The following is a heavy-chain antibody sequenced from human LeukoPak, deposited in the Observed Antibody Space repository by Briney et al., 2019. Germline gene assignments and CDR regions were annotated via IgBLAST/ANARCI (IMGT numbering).Heavy chain of an antibody. Sequence: GESLKISCKGSGYSFANYWIGWVRQMPGKGLEWMGIIYPGDSDTRYSPSFQGQVTISADKSISTAYLQWSSLKASDTAMYYCARCGSGSYYKPPYYYYGMDVWGQGTTVTVSS. D-gene: IGHD3-10*01. J-gene: IGHJ6*02. CDR3: ARCGSGSYYKPPYYYYGMDV. V-gene: IGHV5-51*01. CDR1: GYSFANYW. CDR2: IYPGDSDT.